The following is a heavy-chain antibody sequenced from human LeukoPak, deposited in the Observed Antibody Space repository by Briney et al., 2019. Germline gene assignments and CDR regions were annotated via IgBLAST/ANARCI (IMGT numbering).Heavy chain of an antibody. V-gene: IGHV3-30*04. CDR3: AGDRYSGSYYEGFDY. D-gene: IGHD1-26*01. CDR1: GFTFSSYA. Sequence: PGGSLRLSCAASGFTFSSYAMHWVRQAPGKGLEWVAVISYDGSNKYYADSVKGRFTISRDNSKNTLYLQMNSLRAEDTAVYYCAGDRYSGSYYEGFDYWGQGTLVTVSS. J-gene: IGHJ4*02. CDR2: ISYDGSNK.